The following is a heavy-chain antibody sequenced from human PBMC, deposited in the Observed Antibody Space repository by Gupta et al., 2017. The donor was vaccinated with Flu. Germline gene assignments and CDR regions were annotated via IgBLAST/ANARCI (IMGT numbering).Heavy chain of an antibody. D-gene: IGHD2-21*01. CDR1: GGSGGKLDFY. CDR3: AKRIYGPGFAF. J-gene: IGHJ4*02. CDR2: AYSSERI. V-gene: IGHV4-39*01. Sequence: QLQLQESGPRLVKSSENLSITCTVCGGSGGKLDFYWGWIRQPPGQGLEWIGTAYSSERIHYNPSLHGLVTISLDTSENQFSLKVASVNVADTAVYYCAKRIYGPGFAFWGQGAVVTVSS.